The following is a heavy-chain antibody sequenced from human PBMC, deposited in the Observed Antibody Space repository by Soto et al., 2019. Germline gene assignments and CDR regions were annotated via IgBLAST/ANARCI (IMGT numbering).Heavy chain of an antibody. D-gene: IGHD2-15*01. Sequence: SETLSLTCTVSGGSISSYYWSWIRQPPGKGLEWIGYIYYSGSTNYNPSLKSRVTISVDTSKNQFSLKLSSVTAADTAVYYCARDRIHCSGGSCYRYFDYWGQGTLVTVSS. CDR1: GGSISSYY. CDR3: ARDRIHCSGGSCYRYFDY. J-gene: IGHJ4*02. CDR2: IYYSGST. V-gene: IGHV4-59*01.